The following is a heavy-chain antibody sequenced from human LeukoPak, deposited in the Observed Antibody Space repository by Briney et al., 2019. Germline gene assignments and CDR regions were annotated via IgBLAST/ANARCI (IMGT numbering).Heavy chain of an antibody. Sequence: GRSLRLSCAASGFTFDDYAMHWVRQAPGKGLEWVSDISWNSGSIGYADSVKGRFTISRDNAKNSLYLQMNSLRAEDTALYYCAKDRPGDSSGYYPFGYYYGMDVWGQGTTVTVSS. CDR1: GFTFDDYA. V-gene: IGHV3-9*01. D-gene: IGHD3-22*01. CDR2: ISWNSGSI. J-gene: IGHJ6*02. CDR3: AKDRPGDSSGYYPFGYYYGMDV.